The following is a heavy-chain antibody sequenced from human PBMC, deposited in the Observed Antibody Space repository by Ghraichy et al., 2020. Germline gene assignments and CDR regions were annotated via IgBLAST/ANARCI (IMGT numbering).Heavy chain of an antibody. CDR1: GVTFSNCT. Sequence: LSLTCAASGVTFSNCTMNWVRQAPGKGVEWVSSISRSSRYIYYADSVKGRFTISRDNSKNSLYLQMKSLRAEDTAVYYCARVRCTNGICYPLDYWGQGTLVTVSS. V-gene: IGHV3-21*01. CDR3: ARVRCTNGICYPLDY. J-gene: IGHJ4*02. CDR2: ISRSSRYI. D-gene: IGHD2-8*01.